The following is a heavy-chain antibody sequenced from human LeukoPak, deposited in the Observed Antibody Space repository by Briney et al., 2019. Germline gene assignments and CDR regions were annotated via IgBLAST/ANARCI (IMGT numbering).Heavy chain of an antibody. CDR2: ISSSSTNT. D-gene: IGHD6-19*01. Sequence: GGPLRLSCPASGFTFRSYAMSWVRQAPGKRLEWVSAISSSSTNTYYADSVKGRFTISRDNSKNTLYLQMNSLKAEDTAVYYCAKPSSGYGSFDSWGQGTLVTVSS. CDR3: AKPSSGYGSFDS. J-gene: IGHJ4*02. CDR1: GFTFRSYA. V-gene: IGHV3-23*01.